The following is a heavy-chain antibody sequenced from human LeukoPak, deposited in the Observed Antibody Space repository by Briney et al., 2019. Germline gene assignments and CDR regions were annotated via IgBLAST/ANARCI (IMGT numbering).Heavy chain of an antibody. D-gene: IGHD6-19*01. J-gene: IGHJ3*02. CDR1: GGTFSSYA. V-gene: IGHV1-69*13. CDR2: IIPIFGTA. Sequence: SAKVSCKASGGTFSSYAISWVRQAPGQGLEWMGGIIPIFGTANYAQKFQGRVTITADESTSTAYMELSSLRSEDTAVYYCASLVIAVAGNAFDIWGQGTMVTVSS. CDR3: ASLVIAVAGNAFDI.